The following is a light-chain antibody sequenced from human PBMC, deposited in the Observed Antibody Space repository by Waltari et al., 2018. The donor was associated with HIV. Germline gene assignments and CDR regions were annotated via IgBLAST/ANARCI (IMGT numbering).Light chain of an antibody. J-gene: IGLJ2*01. CDR2: ANI. Sequence: QSVLTQPPSASGAPGQRVTIPCTGSSSNIGAGSDVHWYQQLPGTAPKLLIYANINRPSGVPDRFSGSKSGSSASLAITGLQAEDEAHYYCQSFDSSLTTSGVIFGGGTKLTVL. V-gene: IGLV1-40*01. CDR1: SSNIGAGSD. CDR3: QSFDSSLTTSGVI.